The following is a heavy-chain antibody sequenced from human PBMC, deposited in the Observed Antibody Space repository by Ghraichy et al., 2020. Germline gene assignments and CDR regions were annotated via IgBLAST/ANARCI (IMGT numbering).Heavy chain of an antibody. CDR2: IVVGSGNT. CDR1: GFTFTSSA. J-gene: IGHJ6*02. V-gene: IGHV1-58*01. Sequence: SVKVSCKASGFTFTSSAVQWVRQARGQRLEWIGWIVVGSGNTNYAQKFQERVTITRDMSTSTAYMELSSLRSEDTAVYYCAAGPLGSGWYTGYYYYGMDVWGQGTTVTVSS. CDR3: AAGPLGSGWYTGYYYYGMDV. D-gene: IGHD6-19*01.